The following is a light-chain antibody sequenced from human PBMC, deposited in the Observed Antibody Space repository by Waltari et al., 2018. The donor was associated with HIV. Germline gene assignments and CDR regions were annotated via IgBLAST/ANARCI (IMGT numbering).Light chain of an antibody. CDR1: QSISNNF. J-gene: IGKJ1*01. CDR3: HQYGTAPRT. V-gene: IGKV3-20*01. Sequence: EIVLTQSPGTLTLSPGESAILSCRATQSISNNFLAWFQQKPGQPPRLLIYSSFIKATGIPDRFSGSGAGTDFTLTISRLEPEDFAVYYCHQYGTAPRTFGQGTKVEIK. CDR2: SSF.